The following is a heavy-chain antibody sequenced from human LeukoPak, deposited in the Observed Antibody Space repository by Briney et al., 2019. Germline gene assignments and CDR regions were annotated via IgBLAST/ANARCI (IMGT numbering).Heavy chain of an antibody. V-gene: IGHV4-59*01. CDR3: ARGGDDYYDILTGYW. J-gene: IGHJ4*02. CDR1: GGSISSYY. CDR2: IYYSGST. D-gene: IGHD3-9*01. Sequence: SETLSLTCTVSGGSISSYYWSWIRQPPGKGLEWIGYIYYSGSTNYNLSLKSRVTISVDTSKNQFSLKLSSVTAADTAVYYCARGGDDYYDILTGYWWGQGTLVTVSS.